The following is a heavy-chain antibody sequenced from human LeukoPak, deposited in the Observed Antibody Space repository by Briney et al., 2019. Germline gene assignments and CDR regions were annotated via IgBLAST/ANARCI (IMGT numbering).Heavy chain of an antibody. CDR2: IYHSGST. CDR1: GGFISSGGYS. CDR3: ATQIAVAGPEGYFQH. D-gene: IGHD6-19*01. Sequence: SETLSLTCAVSGGFISSGGYSWSWIRQPPGKGLEWIGYIYHSGSTYYNPSLKSRVTISVDRSKNQFSLKLSSVTAADTAVYYCATQIAVAGPEGYFQHWGQGTLATVSS. V-gene: IGHV4-30-2*01. J-gene: IGHJ1*01.